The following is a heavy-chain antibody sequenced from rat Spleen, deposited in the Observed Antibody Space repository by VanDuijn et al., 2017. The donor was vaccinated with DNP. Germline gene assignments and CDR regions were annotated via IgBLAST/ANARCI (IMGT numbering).Heavy chain of an antibody. Sequence: EVQLVESGGGLVQPGRSLKLSCAVSGFIFSNYGMHWIRQAPTQGLEWVGSISPSGADTYYRDSVKGRFTISRDNAKSTLYLQMDSLRSDETASYYCARHGEVHLRYAMDAWGQGTSVTVSS. V-gene: IGHV5-19*01. CDR2: ISPSGADT. CDR3: ARHGEVHLRYAMDA. J-gene: IGHJ4*01. CDR1: GFIFSNYG. D-gene: IGHD1-5*01.